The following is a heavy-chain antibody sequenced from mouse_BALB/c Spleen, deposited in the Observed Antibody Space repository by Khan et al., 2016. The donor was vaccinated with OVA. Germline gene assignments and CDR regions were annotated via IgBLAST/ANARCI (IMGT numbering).Heavy chain of an antibody. J-gene: IGHJ3*01. D-gene: IGHD1-1*02. Sequence: QVQLQQSGAELARPGTSVKVSCKASGYSFTDYLIDWVNQRPGQGLEWIGVINPGSGGTNYNEKFTGKATLTADKSSSTAYMQLSSLTSDDSAVSCCARGGYGSLAYWGQGTLVTVSA. CDR3: ARGGYGSLAY. V-gene: IGHV1-54*01. CDR2: INPGSGGT. CDR1: GYSFTDYL.